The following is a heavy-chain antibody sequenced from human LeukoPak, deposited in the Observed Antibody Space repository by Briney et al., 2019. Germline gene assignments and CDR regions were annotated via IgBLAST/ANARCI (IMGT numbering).Heavy chain of an antibody. CDR1: GFTFSSYW. CDR2: INSDGSST. D-gene: IGHD6-6*01. Sequence: GGSLRLSCAASGFTFSSYWMHWVRQGPGKGLVWVSRINSDGSSTSYADSVKGRFTISRDNAKNTLYLQMNSLRAEDTAVYYCARIQGSGSSVGDSWGQGTLVTVSS. CDR3: ARIQGSGSSVGDS. V-gene: IGHV3-74*01. J-gene: IGHJ4*02.